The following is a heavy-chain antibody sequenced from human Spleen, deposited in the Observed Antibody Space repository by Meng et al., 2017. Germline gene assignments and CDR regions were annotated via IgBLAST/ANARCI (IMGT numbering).Heavy chain of an antibody. CDR3: VRDFGGWSDF. CDR1: GFTFSNYV. D-gene: IGHD3-3*01. Sequence: EVQLLESGGGLVQPGGSLRLSCAASGFTFSNYVMSWVRQAPGKGLEWVSGITSSGGTTGHADSVKGRFTISRDNAKNTVYLQMSGLRAEDTAVYYCVRDFGGWSDFWGQGTLVTVSS. J-gene: IGHJ5*01. CDR2: ITSSGGTT. V-gene: IGHV3-23*01.